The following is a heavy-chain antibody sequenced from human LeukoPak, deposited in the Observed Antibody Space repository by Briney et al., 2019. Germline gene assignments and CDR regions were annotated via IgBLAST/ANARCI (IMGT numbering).Heavy chain of an antibody. CDR1: GGSISPYY. Sequence: ETLSVTCTVSGGSISPYYWSWLRPPPRKGLGWLGYIYYSGVTDHNPSLQSRVAISVDTSKNQFSLKLSSVTAANTAVYYCARGASSRAGNFDYWGQGTLVTVSS. CDR2: IYYSGVT. V-gene: IGHV4-59*12. J-gene: IGHJ4*02. D-gene: IGHD6-13*01. CDR3: ARGASSRAGNFDY.